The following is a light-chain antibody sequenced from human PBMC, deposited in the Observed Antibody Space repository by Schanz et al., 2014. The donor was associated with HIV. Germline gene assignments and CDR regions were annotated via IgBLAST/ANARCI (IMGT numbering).Light chain of an antibody. J-gene: IGLJ1*01. CDR3: SSYAGSNFYV. CDR1: STDIGAYNY. V-gene: IGLV2-8*01. CDR2: EVS. Sequence: QSALTQPASVSGSPGQSITISCTGTSTDIGAYNYVSWYQQHPGKAPKLMIYEVSKRPSGVPDRFSGSKSGNTASLTVSGLQAEDEADYYCSSYAGSNFYVFGTGTKLTVL.